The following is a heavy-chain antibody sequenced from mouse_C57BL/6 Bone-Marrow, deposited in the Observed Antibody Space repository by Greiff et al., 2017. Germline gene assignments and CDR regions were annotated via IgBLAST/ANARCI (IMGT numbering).Heavy chain of an antibody. Sequence: QVQLQQPGAELVKPGASVKMSCKASGYTFTSYWITWVKQRPGQGLEWIGDIYPGSGSTNYNEKFKSKATLNVDTSSSTAYMQLSSLTSEDSAVYYCARYYMGYAMDYWGQGTSVTVSS. CDR3: ARYYMGYAMDY. CDR1: GYTFTSYW. V-gene: IGHV1-55*01. CDR2: IYPGSGST. D-gene: IGHD2-12*01. J-gene: IGHJ4*01.